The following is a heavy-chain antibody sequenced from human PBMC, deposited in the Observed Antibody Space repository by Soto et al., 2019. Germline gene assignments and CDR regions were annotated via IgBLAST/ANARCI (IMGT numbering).Heavy chain of an antibody. V-gene: IGHV5-51*01. CDR1: GYSFTSYW. CDR3: ASLAPLDSSGYWSHAFDI. J-gene: IGHJ3*02. CDR2: IYPGDSDT. D-gene: IGHD3-22*01. Sequence: PGESLKISCKGSGYSFTSYWIGWVRQMPGKGLEWMGIIYPGDSDTRYSPSFQGQVTISADKSISTAYLQWSSLKASDTAMYYCASLAPLDSSGYWSHAFDIWGQGTMVTVSS.